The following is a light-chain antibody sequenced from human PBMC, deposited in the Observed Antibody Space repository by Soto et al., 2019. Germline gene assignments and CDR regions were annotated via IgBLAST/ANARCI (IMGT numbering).Light chain of an antibody. Sequence: DIVLTQSPGTLSLSPGERATLSCRASQGVSANHLTWYQQKPGQAPRLLMCGASTRATGIPDRFSGSGSGTDFTLTISSLQAEDVAVYYCQQYYSTPRTFGQGTKVEIK. V-gene: IGKV3-20*01. J-gene: IGKJ1*01. CDR3: QQYYSTPRT. CDR1: QGVSANH. CDR2: GAS.